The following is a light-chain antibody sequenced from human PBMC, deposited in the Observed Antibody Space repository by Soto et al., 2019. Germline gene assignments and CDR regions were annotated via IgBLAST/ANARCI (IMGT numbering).Light chain of an antibody. CDR2: DVS. J-gene: IGKJ1*01. V-gene: IGKV3-20*01. CDR1: QSVSSNY. Sequence: EIVLTQSPGTVSLSPGERATLSCRSSQSVSSNYLAWYQQKPDQAPRLVIYDVSGRATGIPDRFSGSGSGTDFTLTISRLEPEDFAVYYCQQYGRSPTFGQGTKVEIK. CDR3: QQYGRSPT.